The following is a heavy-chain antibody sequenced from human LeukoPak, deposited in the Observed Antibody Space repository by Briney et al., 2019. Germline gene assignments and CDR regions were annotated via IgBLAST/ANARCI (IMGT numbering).Heavy chain of an antibody. CDR2: IKSKTDGRTT. Sequence: PGGSLRLSCAASGFTFSNAWMSWVRQAPGKGLEWVGRIKSKTDGRTTDYAAPVKGRFTISRDDSKNTLYLQMNSLKTEDTAVYYCTTDPDYGDPLDYWGQGTLVTVSS. CDR1: GFTFSNAW. CDR3: TTDPDYGDPLDY. D-gene: IGHD4-17*01. V-gene: IGHV3-15*01. J-gene: IGHJ4*02.